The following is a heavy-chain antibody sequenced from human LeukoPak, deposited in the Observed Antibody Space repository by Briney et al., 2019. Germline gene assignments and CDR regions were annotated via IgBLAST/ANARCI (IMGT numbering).Heavy chain of an antibody. CDR3: ARGSVRDGYNYWFDP. J-gene: IGHJ5*02. V-gene: IGHV1-8*01. Sequence: GASVKVSCKASGYTFTSYDINWVRQATGQGLEWMGWMNPNSGNTGYAQKFQGRVTMTRNTSISTAYMVLSSLRSEDTAVYYCARGSVRDGYNYWFDPWGQGTLVTVSS. CDR1: GYTFTSYD. CDR2: MNPNSGNT. D-gene: IGHD5-24*01.